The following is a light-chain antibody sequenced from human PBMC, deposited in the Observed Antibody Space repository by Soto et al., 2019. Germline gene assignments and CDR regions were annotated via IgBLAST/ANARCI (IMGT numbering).Light chain of an antibody. CDR1: QSVRSN. Sequence: EIVMTQSPATLSVSPGERATLSCRASQSVRSNLAWYQQKPGQAPRLLVYGASTRATGIADRFSGSGSGTEFTLTISSLQSEHFAVYYCQQYNNWPPRTFGQGTKVEIK. CDR3: QQYNNWPPRT. V-gene: IGKV3-15*01. CDR2: GAS. J-gene: IGKJ1*01.